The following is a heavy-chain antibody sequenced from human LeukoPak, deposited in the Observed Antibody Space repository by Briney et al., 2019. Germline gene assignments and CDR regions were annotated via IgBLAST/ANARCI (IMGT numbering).Heavy chain of an antibody. V-gene: IGHV1-69*05. CDR1: GGTFSSYA. CDR3: ASALGYCSSTSCPLSVYFDY. CDR2: IIPIFGTA. Sequence: SVKVSCKASGGTFSSYAISWVRQAPGQGLEWMGGIIPIFGTANYAQKFQGRVTITTDESTSTAYMELSSLRSEDTAVYYCASALGYCSSTSCPLSVYFDYWGQGTLVTVSS. D-gene: IGHD2-2*01. J-gene: IGHJ4*02.